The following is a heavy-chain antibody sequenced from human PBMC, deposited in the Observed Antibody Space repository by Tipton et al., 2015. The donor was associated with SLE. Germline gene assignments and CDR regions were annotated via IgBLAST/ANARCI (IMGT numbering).Heavy chain of an antibody. Sequence: GSLRLSCAASGFTFSSYDTHWVRQATGKGLEWVSAIGTAGDTYYPGSVKGRFTISRENAKHSLYLQMTNLRAGDTAVYYCARGGSDAFDFWGQGTRVTVSS. CDR2: IGTAGDT. D-gene: IGHD3-16*01. V-gene: IGHV3-13*01. CDR1: GFTFSSYD. J-gene: IGHJ3*01. CDR3: ARGGSDAFDF.